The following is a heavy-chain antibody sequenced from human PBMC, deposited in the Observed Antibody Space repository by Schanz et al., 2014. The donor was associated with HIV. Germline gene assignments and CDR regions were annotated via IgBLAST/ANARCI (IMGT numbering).Heavy chain of an antibody. CDR2: ISYDGSDK. CDR3: ARGSWYSGDWYDDLYYYDVDV. CDR1: GFTFSTYW. V-gene: IGHV3-30*03. J-gene: IGHJ6*02. Sequence: VQLLESGGGLVQPGGSLRLSCAASGFTFSTYWMMWVRQAPGKGLEWVAVISYDGSDKYHADSVKGRFTISRDNSKNTLYLQMNSLRAEDTAVYFCARGSWYSGDWYDDLYYYDVDVWGQGTTVTVSS. D-gene: IGHD6-19*01.